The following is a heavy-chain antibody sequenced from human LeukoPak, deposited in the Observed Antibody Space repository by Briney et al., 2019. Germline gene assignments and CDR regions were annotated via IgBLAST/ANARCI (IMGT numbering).Heavy chain of an antibody. CDR1: DGSIKTNYW. J-gene: IGHJ4*02. CDR3: ARGNEYTWWQ. D-gene: IGHD2-15*01. Sequence: SETLSLTCTVSDGSIKTNYWWTWDRQPPGKGLEWIGETWHSGSSTNYNPSLKSRVTISVDKPKSQFSLKLTSVTAADTAIYYCARGNEYTWWQWSQGTLVTVSS. CDR2: TWHSGSST. V-gene: IGHV4-4*02.